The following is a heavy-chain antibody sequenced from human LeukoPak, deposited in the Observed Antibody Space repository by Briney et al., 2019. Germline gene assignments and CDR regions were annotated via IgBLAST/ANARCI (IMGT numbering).Heavy chain of an antibody. Sequence: SETLSLTCTVSGGSISSSSYYWGWIRQPPGKGLEWIGSIYYSGSTYYNPSLKSRVTISVDTSKNQFSLKLSSVTAADTAVYYCARVGVDTATRGAFDIWGQGTMVTVSS. V-gene: IGHV4-39*07. CDR3: ARVGVDTATRGAFDI. CDR1: GGSISSSSYY. J-gene: IGHJ3*02. D-gene: IGHD5-18*01. CDR2: IYYSGST.